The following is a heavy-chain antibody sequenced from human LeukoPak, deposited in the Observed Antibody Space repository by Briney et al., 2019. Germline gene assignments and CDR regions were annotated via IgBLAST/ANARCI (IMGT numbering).Heavy chain of an antibody. V-gene: IGHV3-9*01. D-gene: IGHD3-10*01. CDR1: GFTFSTYG. J-gene: IGHJ3*02. CDR2: ISWNSGSL. Sequence: GGSLRLSCAASGFTFSTYGMNWVRQAPGKGLEWVSGISWNSGSLGYADSVKGRFTISRDNAKNSLYLQMNSLRAEDTALYYCAKGVRITMVRGAFDIWGQGTMVTVSS. CDR3: AKGVRITMVRGAFDI.